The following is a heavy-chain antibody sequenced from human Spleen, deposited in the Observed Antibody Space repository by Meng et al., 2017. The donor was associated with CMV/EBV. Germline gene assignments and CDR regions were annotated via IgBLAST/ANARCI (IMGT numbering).Heavy chain of an antibody. D-gene: IGHD3-10*01. CDR2: ISLYNGNT. CDR3: ARDRGWFGELRFDY. J-gene: IGHJ4*02. Sequence: SGYNFNLYSITWVRQAPGPELEWMGWISLYNGNTNYAQKFQGSVTMTTDASTSTASMEVRSLRSDDTAVYYCARDRGWFGELRFDYWGQGTLVTVSS. CDR1: GYNFNLYS. V-gene: IGHV1-18*01.